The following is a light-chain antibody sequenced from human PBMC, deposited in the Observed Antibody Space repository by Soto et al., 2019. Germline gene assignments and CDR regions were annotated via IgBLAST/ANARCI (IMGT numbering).Light chain of an antibody. CDR2: GAS. V-gene: IGKV3-11*01. J-gene: IGKJ4*01. Sequence: EIVLTQSPATLSLSPGERATLSCRASQSVSSYLAWYQQKPGQPPRLLIYGASTRATGIPARFSGSGSGTDFTLTISTLQPEDFATYYCQQSYSTPLTFGGGTKVDI. CDR1: QSVSSY. CDR3: QQSYSTPLT.